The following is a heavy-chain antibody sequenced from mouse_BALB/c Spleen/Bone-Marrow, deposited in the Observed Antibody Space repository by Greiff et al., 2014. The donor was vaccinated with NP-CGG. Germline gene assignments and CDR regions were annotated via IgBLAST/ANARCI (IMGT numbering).Heavy chain of an antibody. CDR2: IRNKANGHTT. J-gene: IGHJ1*01. D-gene: IGHD1-2*01. CDR3: ARDRTTATLYWYFDV. V-gene: IGHV7-3*02. CDR1: GFTFTDYY. Sequence: EVQGVESGGGLVQPGGSLRLSCATSGFTFTDYYMSWVRQPPGKALEWLGFIRNKANGHTTEYSASVKGRFTISRDNSQSILYLQMNTLRAEDSATYYCARDRTTATLYWYFDVWGAGTTVTVSS.